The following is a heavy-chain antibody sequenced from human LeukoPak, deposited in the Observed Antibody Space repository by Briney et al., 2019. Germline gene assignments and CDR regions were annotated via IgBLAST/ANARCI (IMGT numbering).Heavy chain of an antibody. CDR1: GFTFSSYG. CDR2: IWYDGSNT. V-gene: IGHV3-33*06. J-gene: IGHJ1*01. CDR3: ANGYCSGGSCYSLFQH. Sequence: GGSLRLSCAASGFTFSSYGMHWVRQAPGKGLEWGAVIWYDGSNTYYADSVKGRFTISRDNSKNTLYLQMNSLRAEETAVYYCANGYCSGGSCYSLFQHWGQGTLVTVSS. D-gene: IGHD2-15*01.